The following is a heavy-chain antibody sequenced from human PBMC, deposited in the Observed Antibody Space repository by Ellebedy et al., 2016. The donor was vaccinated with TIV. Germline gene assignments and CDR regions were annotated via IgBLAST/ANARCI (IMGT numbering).Heavy chain of an antibody. CDR3: AKLGGVLSWYADY. J-gene: IGHJ4*02. Sequence: GESLKISCAASGFTFSNYAMSWVRQAPGKGLEWVSAISGSGGATYYADSVKGRFTISRYNSKNTLYLQMNSLRADGTAIYYCAKLGGVLSWYADYWGLGTLVTVSS. V-gene: IGHV3-23*01. CDR2: ISGSGGAT. D-gene: IGHD6-13*01. CDR1: GFTFSNYA.